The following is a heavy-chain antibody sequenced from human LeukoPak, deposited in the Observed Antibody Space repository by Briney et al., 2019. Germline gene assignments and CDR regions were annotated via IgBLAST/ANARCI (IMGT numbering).Heavy chain of an antibody. CDR2: IYYSGST. CDR3: ARLPAGSGSLSYFDY. J-gene: IGHJ4*02. Sequence: PSETLSLTCDVYGVYFSGYYWSWIRQPPGKGLEWIGSIYYSGSTYYNPSLKSRVTISVDTSKNQFSLKLSSVTAADTAVYYCARLPAGSGSLSYFDYWGQGTLATVSS. V-gene: IGHV4-34*01. D-gene: IGHD3-10*01. CDR1: GVYFSGYY.